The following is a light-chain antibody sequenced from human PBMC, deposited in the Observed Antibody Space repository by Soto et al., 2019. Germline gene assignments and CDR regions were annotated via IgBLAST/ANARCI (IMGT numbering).Light chain of an antibody. V-gene: IGKV3-20*01. CDR1: QSVSSSY. CDR2: GAS. Sequence: EIVLTQSPGTLSLSPGERATLSCRASQSVSSSYLAWYQQKPGQAPRLLIYGASSRATGIPDRFSGSGCGTDFTLTISRLEPEDFAVYYCQQYASSPVYTFGQGTKLEIK. CDR3: QQYASSPVYT. J-gene: IGKJ2*01.